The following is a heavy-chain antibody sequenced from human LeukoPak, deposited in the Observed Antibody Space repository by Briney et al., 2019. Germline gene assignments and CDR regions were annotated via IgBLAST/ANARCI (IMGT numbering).Heavy chain of an antibody. D-gene: IGHD6-13*01. CDR1: GYTFTSYY. CDR2: INPSGGST. J-gene: IGHJ4*02. Sequence: GASVKVSCKASGYTFTSYYMHWVRQAPGQGLEWMGIINPSGGSTSYAQKFQGRVTMTRDMSTSTVYMELSSLRSEDTAVYYCARDLGGVAAAGPYYFDYWGQGTLATVSS. V-gene: IGHV1-46*01. CDR3: ARDLGGVAAAGPYYFDY.